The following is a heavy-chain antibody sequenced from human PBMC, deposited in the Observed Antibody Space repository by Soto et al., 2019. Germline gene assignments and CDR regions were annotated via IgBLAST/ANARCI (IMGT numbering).Heavy chain of an antibody. CDR3: AREAESLTGPFNFDY. CDR1: GYTFTSYG. D-gene: IGHD3-9*01. V-gene: IGHV1-18*01. Sequence: ASVKVSCKASGYTFTSYGISWVRQAPGQGLEWMGWISAYNGNTNYAQKLQGRVTMTTDTSTGTAYMELRGLRSDDTAVYYCAREAESLTGPFNFDYWGQGTLVTVSS. CDR2: ISAYNGNT. J-gene: IGHJ4*02.